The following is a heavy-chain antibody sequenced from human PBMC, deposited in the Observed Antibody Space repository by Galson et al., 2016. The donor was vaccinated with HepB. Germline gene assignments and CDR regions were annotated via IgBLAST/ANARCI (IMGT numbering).Heavy chain of an antibody. CDR2: ISYDGSNK. CDR3: ARDLRGQGGV. CDR1: GFTFSSYA. J-gene: IGHJ6*04. V-gene: IGHV3-30-3*01. Sequence: SLRLSCAASGFTFSSYAMRWVRQAPGKGLEWVAVISYDGSNKYYADSVKGRFTISRDNSKNTLYLQMNSLRAEDTAMYYCARDLRGQGGVWGKGTTVTVSS. D-gene: IGHD3-10*01.